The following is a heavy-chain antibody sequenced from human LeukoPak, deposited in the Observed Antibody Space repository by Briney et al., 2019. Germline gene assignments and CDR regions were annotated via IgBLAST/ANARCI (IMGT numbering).Heavy chain of an antibody. CDR3: GRLACYSSGIGY. CDR2: IYPCDSDT. J-gene: IGHJ4*02. D-gene: IGHD6-25*01. CDR1: GYSFTNYW. Sequence: AESLKISSKGSGYSFTNYWIGWVRQMPGKGLEWLGIIYPCDSDTRSNPSFQGQVTIPADKSISPAYLQWSGLKAPDTVMYYCGRLACYSSGIGYWGQGTLVTVSS. V-gene: IGHV5-51*01.